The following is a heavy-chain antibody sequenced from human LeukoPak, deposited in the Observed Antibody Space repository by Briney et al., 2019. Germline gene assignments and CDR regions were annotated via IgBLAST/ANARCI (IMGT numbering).Heavy chain of an antibody. CDR3: ARHGYSNYATWFDP. CDR1: GYSFTNYW. V-gene: IGHV5-51*01. D-gene: IGHD4-11*01. Sequence: GESLKISCKVSGYSFTNYWIGWVRQMPGKGLEWMGIIYPGDSDTRYSPSFQGQVTISDDKSISTAYLQWSSLKASDTAMYYCARHGYSNYATWFDPWGQGTLVTVSS. CDR2: IYPGDSDT. J-gene: IGHJ5*02.